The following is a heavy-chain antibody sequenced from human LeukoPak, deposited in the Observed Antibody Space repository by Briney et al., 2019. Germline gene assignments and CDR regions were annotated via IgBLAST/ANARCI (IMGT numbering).Heavy chain of an antibody. V-gene: IGHV4-61*02. Sequence: SETLSLTCTVSGGSISSGSYYWSWIRQSAGKGLEWIGRIYATETDFNPSLKSRLTMSIDTSKNQFSLKLRSVTAADTGVYYCARHQGWLQWEYWGQGTLVTVSS. CDR1: GGSISSGSYY. CDR2: IYATET. J-gene: IGHJ4*02. D-gene: IGHD5-24*01. CDR3: ARHQGWLQWEY.